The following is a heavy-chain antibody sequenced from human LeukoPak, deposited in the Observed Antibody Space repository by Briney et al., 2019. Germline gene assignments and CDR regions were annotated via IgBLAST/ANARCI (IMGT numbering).Heavy chain of an antibody. V-gene: IGHV4-38-2*02. CDR2: IYYTGST. Sequence: PSETLSLTCTVSHYSIRNGYFWGWIRQPPGKSLEWIGYIYYTGSTTYNPSLKSRVTISIDTSNNRFSLNLTSVTTADTAVYYCARLPGIAAVWGQGTLVIVSS. J-gene: IGHJ1*01. D-gene: IGHD6-13*01. CDR3: ARLPGIAAV. CDR1: HYSIRNGYF.